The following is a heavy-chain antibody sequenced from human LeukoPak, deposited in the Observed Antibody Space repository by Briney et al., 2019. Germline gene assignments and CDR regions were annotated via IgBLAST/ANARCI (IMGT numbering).Heavy chain of an antibody. CDR1: GFTFSNYD. V-gene: IGHV3-74*01. J-gene: IGHJ4*02. CDR2: IKSDGSST. Sequence: QSGGSLRLSCAASGFTFSNYDMHWVRQAPGKGLVWVSRIKSDGSSTSYAGFVKGRFTISRDNAKNTLSLQLRSLRAEDTAVYYCAKDLSYTSGASDHWGQGTLVTVSS. CDR3: AKDLSYTSGASDH. D-gene: IGHD6-19*01.